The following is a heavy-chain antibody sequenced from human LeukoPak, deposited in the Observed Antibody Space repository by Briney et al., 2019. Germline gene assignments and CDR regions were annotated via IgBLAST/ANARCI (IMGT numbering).Heavy chain of an antibody. J-gene: IGHJ4*02. V-gene: IGHV1-46*01. CDR2: INPSGGST. CDR3: ARDFQYDFWSGYYSY. Sequence: ASVKVSFKASGYTFTSYYMHWVRQAPGQGLEWMGLINPSGGSTSYAQKFQGRVTMTRDTSTSTVYMELSSLRSEDTAVYYCARDFQYDFWSGYYSYWGQGTLVTVSS. D-gene: IGHD3-3*01. CDR1: GYTFTSYY.